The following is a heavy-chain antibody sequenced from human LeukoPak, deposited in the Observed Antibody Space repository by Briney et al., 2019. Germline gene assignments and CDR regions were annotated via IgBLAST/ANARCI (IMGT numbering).Heavy chain of an antibody. CDR1: GFSFSSYE. D-gene: IGHD6-13*01. Sequence: GGSLRLSCAASGFSFSSYEMNWVRQAPGKGLEWVSSISSSSSYIYYADSVKGRFTISRDNAKNSLYLQMNSLRAEDTAVYYCARDLGYSSSWTRWFDPWGQGTLVTVSS. CDR2: ISSSSSYI. CDR3: ARDLGYSSSWTRWFDP. V-gene: IGHV3-21*01. J-gene: IGHJ5*02.